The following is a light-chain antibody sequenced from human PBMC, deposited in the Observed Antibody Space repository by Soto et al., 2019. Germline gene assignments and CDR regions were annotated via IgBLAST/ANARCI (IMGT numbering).Light chain of an antibody. J-gene: IGLJ1*01. Sequence: QSVRTQPASVSGSPGQSITISCTGTSSDVGGYNYVSWYQHHPGKAPKLMIYDVSNRPSGVSNRFSGSKSGNTASLTISGLQPEDEADYYCCSYTTSNTRQLVFGTGTKVTVL. CDR2: DVS. V-gene: IGLV2-14*03. CDR3: CSYTTSNTRQLV. CDR1: SSDVGGYNY.